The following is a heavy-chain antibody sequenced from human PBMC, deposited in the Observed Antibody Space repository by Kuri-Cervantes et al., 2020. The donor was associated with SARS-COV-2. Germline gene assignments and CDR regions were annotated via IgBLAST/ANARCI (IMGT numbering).Heavy chain of an antibody. CDR1: GGSISSYY. CDR2: IYTSGST. Sequence: SETLSLTCTVSGGSISSYYWSWIRQPAGKGLEWIGRIYTSGSTNYNPSLKSRVTMSVDTSKNQFSLKLSSVTAADTAVYYCARYSSSSSHHYYYMDVWGKGTTVTVSS. J-gene: IGHJ6*03. D-gene: IGHD6-6*01. CDR3: ARYSSSSSHHYYYMDV. V-gene: IGHV4-4*07.